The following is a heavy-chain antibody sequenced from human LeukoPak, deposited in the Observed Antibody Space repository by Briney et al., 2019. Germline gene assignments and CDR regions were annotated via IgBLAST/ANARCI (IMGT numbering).Heavy chain of an antibody. CDR1: GGSFSGYY. J-gene: IGHJ6*03. D-gene: IGHD2-2*03. CDR2: INHSGST. Sequence: SETLSLTCAVYGGSFSGYYWSWLRQPPGKGLEWIGEINHSGSTNYNPSLKSRVTISVDTSKNQFSLKLSSVTAADTAVYYCARDGYCSSTSCYMDVWGKGTTVTVSS. V-gene: IGHV4-34*01. CDR3: ARDGYCSSTSCYMDV.